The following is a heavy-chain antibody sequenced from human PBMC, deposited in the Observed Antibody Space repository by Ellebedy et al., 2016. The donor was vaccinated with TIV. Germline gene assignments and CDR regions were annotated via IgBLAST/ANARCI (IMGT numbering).Heavy chain of an antibody. V-gene: IGHV3-23*01. CDR1: GFTFSSYW. J-gene: IGHJ5*02. Sequence: GESLKISXAASGFTFSSYWMSWVRQAPGKGLEWVSAISGSGGSTYYADSVKGRFTISRDNSKNTLYLQMNSLRAEDTAVYYCAAKGGSGSYRGNWFDPWGQGTLVTVSS. CDR2: ISGSGGST. CDR3: AAKGGSGSYRGNWFDP. D-gene: IGHD1-26*01.